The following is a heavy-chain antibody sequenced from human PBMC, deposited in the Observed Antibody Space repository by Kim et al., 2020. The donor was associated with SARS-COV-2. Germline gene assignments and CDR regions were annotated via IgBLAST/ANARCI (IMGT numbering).Heavy chain of an antibody. CDR3: ARGKAVALYGMDV. D-gene: IGHD6-19*01. J-gene: IGHJ6*02. Sequence: GGSLRLSCAASGFTVSSNYMSWVRQAPGKGLEWVSVIYSGGSTNYADSVKGRFTISRDNSKNTLYLQMNSLRAEDTAVYYCARGKAVALYGMDVWGQGTTVTVSS. V-gene: IGHV3-53*01. CDR2: IYSGGST. CDR1: GFTVSSNY.